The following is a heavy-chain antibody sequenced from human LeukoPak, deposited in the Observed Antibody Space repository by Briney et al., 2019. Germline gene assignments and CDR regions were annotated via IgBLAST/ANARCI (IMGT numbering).Heavy chain of an antibody. Sequence: SQTLSLTCAISGDSVSSNSATWNWIRLSPSRGLEWLGRTYYRSKWFNDYVVSVRSRITINPDTSKNQFSLQLNSVTPEDTAVYYCARRQGFDVFDIWGQGTMVTVSS. CDR2: TYYRSKWFN. CDR3: ARRQGFDVFDI. J-gene: IGHJ3*02. V-gene: IGHV6-1*01. CDR1: GDSVSSNSAT.